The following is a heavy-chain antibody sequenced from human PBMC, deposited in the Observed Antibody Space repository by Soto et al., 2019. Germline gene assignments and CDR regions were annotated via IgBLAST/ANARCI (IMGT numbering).Heavy chain of an antibody. CDR2: IYWDADK. V-gene: IGHV2-5*02. CDR3: AHRRRGSYFDY. CDR1: GFSLSTSGVG. J-gene: IGHJ4*02. Sequence: QITLKESGPTLVKPTQTLTLTCTFSGFSLSTSGVGVGWIRQPPGKALEWLALIYWDADKRYSPSLKSRLTITKDTSKHQVVLTMTNMDPVDTATYYFAHRRRGSYFDYWCQGTLVTVSS. D-gene: IGHD3-16*01.